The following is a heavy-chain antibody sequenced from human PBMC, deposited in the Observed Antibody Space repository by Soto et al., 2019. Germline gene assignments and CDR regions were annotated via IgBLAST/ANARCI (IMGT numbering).Heavy chain of an antibody. D-gene: IGHD6-19*01. V-gene: IGHV4-31*03. Sequence: PSETLSLTCTVSGGSISSGGYYWSWIRQHPGKGLEWIGYIYYSGSTYYNPSLKSRVTISVDTSKNQFSLKLSSVTAADTAVYYCARARYSSGWQNNLFDPWGQGTLVTVSS. CDR2: IYYSGST. CDR1: GGSISSGGYY. J-gene: IGHJ5*02. CDR3: ARARYSSGWQNNLFDP.